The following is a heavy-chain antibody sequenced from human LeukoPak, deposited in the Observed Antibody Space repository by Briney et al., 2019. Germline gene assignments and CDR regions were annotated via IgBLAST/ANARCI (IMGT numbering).Heavy chain of an antibody. CDR2: IYSGGST. V-gene: IGHV3-53*04. D-gene: IGHD2-15*01. J-gene: IGHJ4*02. CDR3: ARAYCSGGTCYPYYFDS. Sequence: GSLRLSCAASGFTVSSNYMGWVRQAPGKGLEWVSVIYSGGSTYYADSVKGRFTISRHNSKNTLYLQMDSLRAEDTAVYYCARAYCSGGTCYPYYFDSWGQGTLVTVSS. CDR1: GFTVSSNY.